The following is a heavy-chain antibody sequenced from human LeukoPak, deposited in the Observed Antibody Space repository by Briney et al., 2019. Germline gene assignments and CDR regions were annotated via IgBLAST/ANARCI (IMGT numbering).Heavy chain of an antibody. CDR2: IPASGGST. J-gene: IGHJ4*02. CDR1: GFTFSSNV. V-gene: IGHV3-23*01. Sequence: QAGGSLRLSCAASGFTFSSNVMIWVRQAPGKGLEWVSSIPASGGSTYYADSVKGRFTISRDNSKNSLYLQMNSLRAEDTAVYYCAKESSGGWYFDYWGQGILVTVSS. CDR3: AKESSGGWYFDY. D-gene: IGHD6-19*01.